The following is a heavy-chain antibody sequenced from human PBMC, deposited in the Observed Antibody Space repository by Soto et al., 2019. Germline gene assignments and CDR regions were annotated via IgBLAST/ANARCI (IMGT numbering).Heavy chain of an antibody. J-gene: IGHJ1*01. CDR3: ARGGVGRAGVMEHFFDL. CDR2: LYNSGTA. CDR1: IGSIDNFY. V-gene: IGHV4-59*01. Sequence: QVQLQESGPGLAKPSEALSLTCSVSIGSIDNFYWAWIRQPPGKGLEWIGYLYNSGTAYYNPSLNAPANMSEEASKRQFSLNPNSLTAAEPGVYYFARGGVGRAGVMEHFFDLWGQGILVTVSS. D-gene: IGHD3-3*02.